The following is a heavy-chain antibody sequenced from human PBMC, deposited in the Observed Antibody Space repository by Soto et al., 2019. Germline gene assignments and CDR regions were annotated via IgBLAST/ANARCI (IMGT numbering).Heavy chain of an antibody. Sequence: EVQLLESGGGLVQPGGSLRLSCAASGFTFSNYAMSWVRQAPGKGLEWVSAISGSGGKTFYADSVKGRFTISRDKSKNTLSLQMNSLRVEDTAVYYCAKEGDRGGSYDSDYWGQGTLVTVSS. J-gene: IGHJ4*02. CDR3: AKEGDRGGSYDSDY. D-gene: IGHD1-26*01. CDR2: ISGSGGKT. V-gene: IGHV3-23*01. CDR1: GFTFSNYA.